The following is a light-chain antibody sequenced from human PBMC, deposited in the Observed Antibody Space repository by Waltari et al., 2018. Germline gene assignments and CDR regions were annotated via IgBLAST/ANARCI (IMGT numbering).Light chain of an antibody. J-gene: IGLJ3*02. CDR1: ALPMRY. CDR3: YSKDNDGVQRV. V-gene: IGLV3-10*01. CDR2: ENN. Sequence: SYELTQPPSVSVSPGQSARITCSGDALPMRYVFWYQQKSGQAPVLVIHENNKRPSGIPERFSGSSSGTLATLTISGAQVDDEADYYCYSKDNDGVQRVFGGGTKLTVL.